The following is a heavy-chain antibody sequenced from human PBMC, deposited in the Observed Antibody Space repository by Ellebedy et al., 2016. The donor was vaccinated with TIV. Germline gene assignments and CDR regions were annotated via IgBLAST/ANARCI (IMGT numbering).Heavy chain of an antibody. CDR1: GLTFSRYG. D-gene: IGHD7-27*01. Sequence: GESLKISCAASGLTFSRYGMHWIRQAPDKGLEWVAVIWYDGSIKYLADSVKGRFTISRYNFNNTLYLQMNSLRAEDTAVYWCASWDFDYWGQGTLVTVSS. CDR3: ASWDFDY. J-gene: IGHJ4*02. CDR2: IWYDGSIK. V-gene: IGHV3-33*01.